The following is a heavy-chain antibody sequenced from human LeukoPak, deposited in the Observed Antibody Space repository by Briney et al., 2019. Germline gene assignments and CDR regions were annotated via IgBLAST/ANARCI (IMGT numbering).Heavy chain of an antibody. Sequence: GASVKVSCKASGYTFRSYSISWVRRAPGQGLEWMGWISPSNGDTSYAQKVQDRVTMTTDTSTTTVYMELRSLTSDDTATYYCARDSGWELIHLFFDEWGQGTLVTVSS. J-gene: IGHJ4*02. D-gene: IGHD3-10*01. CDR1: GYTFRSYS. CDR3: ARDSGWELIHLFFDE. V-gene: IGHV1-18*04. CDR2: ISPSNGDT.